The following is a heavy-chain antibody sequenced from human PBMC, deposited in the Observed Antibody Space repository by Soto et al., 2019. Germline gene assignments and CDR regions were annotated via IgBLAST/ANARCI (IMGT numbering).Heavy chain of an antibody. J-gene: IGHJ6*02. CDR3: ARDPRLXPPFYGMDV. CDR1: GFTFSSYG. V-gene: IGHV3-33*01. CDR2: IWYDGSNK. Sequence: QVQLVESGGGVVQPGRSLRLSCAASGFTFSSYGMHWVRQAPGKGLEWVAVIWYDGSNKYYADSVKGRFSISRDNSKNTLFLQVNSLKAEDTAVYYCARDPRLXPPFYGMDVWGQGTTVTVSS. D-gene: IGHD6-25*01.